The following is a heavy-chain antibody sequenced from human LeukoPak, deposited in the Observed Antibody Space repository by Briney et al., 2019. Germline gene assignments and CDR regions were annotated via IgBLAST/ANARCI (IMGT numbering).Heavy chain of an antibody. Sequence: ASVKASCKASGYTFTGYYMHWVRQAPGQGLEWMGWINPNSGGANYAQKFQGRVTMTRDTSISTAYMELSSLRSDDTAVYYCARVLIRRHYETSGYYYDDPWGQGTLVTVSS. V-gene: IGHV1-2*02. CDR2: INPNSGGA. CDR1: GYTFTGYY. CDR3: ARVLIRRHYETSGYYYDDP. D-gene: IGHD3-22*01. J-gene: IGHJ5*02.